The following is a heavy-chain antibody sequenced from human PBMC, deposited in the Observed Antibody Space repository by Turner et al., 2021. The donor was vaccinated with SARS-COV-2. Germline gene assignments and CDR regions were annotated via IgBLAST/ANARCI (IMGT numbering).Heavy chain of an antibody. D-gene: IGHD2-21*02. V-gene: IGHV1-24*01. J-gene: IGHJ4*02. CDR1: GYTLTELS. CDR2: FDPEDAET. Sequence: QVQLGQSGAEVKKPGAAVKVSCKVSGYTLTELSMHWVRQAPGKGLEWMGGFDPEDAETIYAQKFQGRVTMTEDTSADTAYMELSSLRSEDTAVYYCATGYAYCGGDCSIDYWGQGTLVTVSS. CDR3: ATGYAYCGGDCSIDY.